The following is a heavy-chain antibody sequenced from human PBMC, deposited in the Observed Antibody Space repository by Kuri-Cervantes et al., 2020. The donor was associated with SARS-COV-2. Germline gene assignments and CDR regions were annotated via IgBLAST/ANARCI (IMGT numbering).Heavy chain of an antibody. CDR1: GFTFSSYG. CDR3: AKDYYDSSGYYDAFDI. D-gene: IGHD3-22*01. CDR2: IRYDGSNK. Sequence: GESLKISCAASGFTFSSYGMHWVRQAPGKGLEWVAFIRYDGSNKYYADSVKGRFTISRDNSKNTLYLQMNSLRAEDTAVYYCAKDYYDSSGYYDAFDIWGQGTMVTVSS. J-gene: IGHJ3*02. V-gene: IGHV3-30*02.